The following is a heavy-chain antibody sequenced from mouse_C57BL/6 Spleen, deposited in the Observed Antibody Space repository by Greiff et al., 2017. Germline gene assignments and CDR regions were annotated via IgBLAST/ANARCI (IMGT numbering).Heavy chain of an antibody. Sequence: QVQLKESGAELVKPGASVKISCKASGYAFSSYWMNWVKQRPGKGLEWIGQIYPGDGDTNYNGKFKGKATLTADKSSSTAYMQLSSLTSEDSAVYFCARDYPILYYYAMDYWGQGTSVTVSS. CDR3: ARDYPILYYYAMDY. J-gene: IGHJ4*01. CDR1: GYAFSSYW. CDR2: IYPGDGDT. D-gene: IGHD2-4*01. V-gene: IGHV1-80*01.